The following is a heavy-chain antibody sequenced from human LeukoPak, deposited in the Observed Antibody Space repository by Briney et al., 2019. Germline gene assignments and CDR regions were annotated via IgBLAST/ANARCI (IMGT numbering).Heavy chain of an antibody. J-gene: IGHJ6*03. CDR1: GGSIGTYY. CDR3: ARHIGGGIEDMDV. D-gene: IGHD3-16*02. V-gene: IGHV4-59*08. Sequence: SETLSLTCTVSGGSIGTYYWSWIRQSPGRGLEWIGYIYVTGSTRYNPYLQSRVTISVDTSRNQFFLKISSVTAADTAVYYCARHIGGGIEDMDVWGKGTKVTGSS. CDR2: IYVTGST.